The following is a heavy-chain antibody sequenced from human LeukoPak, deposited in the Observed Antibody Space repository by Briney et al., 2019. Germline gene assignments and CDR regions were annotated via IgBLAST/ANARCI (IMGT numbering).Heavy chain of an antibody. CDR3: YGSFVLSYYYGMDV. J-gene: IGHJ6*02. Sequence: GGSLRLSCAASGFTFSSYGMHWVRQAPGKGLEGVAVIWYDGSNKYYADSVKGRFTISRDNAKNSLYLQMNSLRAEDTAVYYCYGSFVLSYYYGMDVWGQGTTVTVSS. CDR2: IWYDGSNK. CDR1: GFTFSSYG. V-gene: IGHV3-33*01. D-gene: IGHD6-6*01.